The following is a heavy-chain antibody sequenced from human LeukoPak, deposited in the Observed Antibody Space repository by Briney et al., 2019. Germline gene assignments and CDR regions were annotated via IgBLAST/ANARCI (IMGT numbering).Heavy chain of an antibody. D-gene: IGHD6-19*01. Sequence: GGSLRLSCAASGFTVSSNYMNWVRQAPGKGLEWVSSICGSSSYIYHADSVKGRFIISRDNAKNSLYLQMNSLRDEDTAVYYCARVYSSGWPFDYWGQGTLVTVSS. V-gene: IGHV3-21*01. CDR2: ICGSSSYI. CDR3: ARVYSSGWPFDY. J-gene: IGHJ4*02. CDR1: GFTVSSNY.